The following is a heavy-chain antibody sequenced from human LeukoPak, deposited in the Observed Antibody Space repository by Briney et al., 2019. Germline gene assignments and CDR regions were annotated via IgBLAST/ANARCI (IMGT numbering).Heavy chain of an antibody. CDR2: INHSGST. CDR1: GGSFSGYY. J-gene: IGHJ6*02. CDR3: ARGPGGSYAVNGMDV. Sequence: SETLSLTCAVYGGSFSGYYWSWIRQPPGKGLEWIGEINHSGSTNHNPSLKSRVTISVDTSKNQLSLKLSSVTAADPAVYYCARGPGGSYAVNGMDVWGQGNTVTVSS. D-gene: IGHD1-26*01. V-gene: IGHV4-34*01.